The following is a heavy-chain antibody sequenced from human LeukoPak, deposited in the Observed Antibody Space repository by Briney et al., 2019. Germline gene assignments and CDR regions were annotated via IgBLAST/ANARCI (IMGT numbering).Heavy chain of an antibody. CDR3: ARGYYDILTGYYRELDY. CDR2: ISSSSSYI. D-gene: IGHD3-9*01. Sequence: GRSLRLSCAASGFTFSSYSMNWVRQAPGKGLEWVSSISSSSSYIYYADSVKGRFTISRDNAKNSLYLQMNSLRAEDTAVYYCARGYYDILTGYYRELDYWGQGTLVTVSS. J-gene: IGHJ4*02. CDR1: GFTFSSYS. V-gene: IGHV3-21*01.